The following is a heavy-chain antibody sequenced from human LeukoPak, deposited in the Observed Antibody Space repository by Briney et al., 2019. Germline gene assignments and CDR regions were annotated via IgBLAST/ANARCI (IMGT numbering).Heavy chain of an antibody. V-gene: IGHV1-18*01. J-gene: IGHJ4*02. CDR2: ISAYNSNT. CDR3: ARDHRYCSSTSCLSFDY. CDR1: GYTFTSYG. Sequence: ASVKVSCKASGYTFTSYGISWVRQAPGQGLEWMGWISAYNSNTNYAQKLQGRVTMTTDTSTSTAYIELRSLRSDDTAVYYCARDHRYCSSTSCLSFDYWGQGTLVTVSS. D-gene: IGHD2-2*01.